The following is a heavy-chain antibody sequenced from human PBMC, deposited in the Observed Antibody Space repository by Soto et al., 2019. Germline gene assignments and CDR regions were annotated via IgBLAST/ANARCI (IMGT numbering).Heavy chain of an antibody. J-gene: IGHJ6*02. Sequence: GGSLRLSCAASGFTFSSYGMHWVRQAPGKGLEWVAVISYDGSNKYYADSVKGRFTISRDNSKNTLYLQMNSLRAEDTAVYYCAKEEYSSSWSPLYYYYYYGMDVWGQGTTVTVSS. CDR1: GFTFSSYG. V-gene: IGHV3-30*18. CDR3: AKEEYSSSWSPLYYYYYYGMDV. CDR2: ISYDGSNK. D-gene: IGHD6-13*01.